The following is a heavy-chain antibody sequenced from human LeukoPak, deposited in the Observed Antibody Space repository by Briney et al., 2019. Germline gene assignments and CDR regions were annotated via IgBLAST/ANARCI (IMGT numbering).Heavy chain of an antibody. V-gene: IGHV6-1*01. Sequence: ASQTLSLTCAISGDSVSSNSAAWNWIRQSPSRGREWLGRTYYRSKWYNDYAVSVKSRITINPDTSKNQFSLQLNSVTPENTAVYYCARDLIHLWFGESDAFDIWGQGTMVTVSS. CDR3: ARDLIHLWFGESDAFDI. J-gene: IGHJ3*02. D-gene: IGHD3-10*01. CDR1: GDSVSSNSAA. CDR2: TYYRSKWYN.